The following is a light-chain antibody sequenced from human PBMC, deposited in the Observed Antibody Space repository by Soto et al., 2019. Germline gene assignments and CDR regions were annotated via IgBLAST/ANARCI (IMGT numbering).Light chain of an antibody. CDR2: GAS. CDR1: QSVSSNF. Sequence: ESGLTQSPGTLSLSPGERATLSCMASQSVSSNFLAWYQQKPGQAPRLLIYGASSRATGVPDRFSGGGSGTNFPLTISRLEPEDFAVYYCQRYASSPYTFGQGTKLEIK. V-gene: IGKV3-20*01. J-gene: IGKJ2*01. CDR3: QRYASSPYT.